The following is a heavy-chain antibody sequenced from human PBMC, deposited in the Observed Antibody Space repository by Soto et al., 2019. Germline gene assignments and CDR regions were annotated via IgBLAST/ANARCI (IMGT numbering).Heavy chain of an antibody. CDR2: IYTSGST. D-gene: IGHD6-13*01. V-gene: IGHV4-4*07. Sequence: PSETLSLTCTVSGGSISSYYWSWIRQPAGKGLEWIGRIYTSGSTNYNPSLKSRVTMSVDTSKNQFSLKLSSVTAADTAVYYCAREREYSSRWYLYAFDIWGQGTMVTV. J-gene: IGHJ3*02. CDR3: AREREYSSRWYLYAFDI. CDR1: GGSISSYY.